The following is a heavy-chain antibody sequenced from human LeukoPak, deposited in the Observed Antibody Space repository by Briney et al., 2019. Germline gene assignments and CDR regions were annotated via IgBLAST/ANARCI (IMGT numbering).Heavy chain of an antibody. D-gene: IGHD1-7*01. Sequence: ASVKVSCKASGYTFTGYYMHWVRHAPGQGLEWMGWISPNSGGTNYAQKFQGRVTMTRDTSISTAYMELSRLRSDDTAVYYCARDPRDELELPDYWGQGTLVTVSS. CDR1: GYTFTGYY. V-gene: IGHV1-2*02. CDR2: ISPNSGGT. CDR3: ARDPRDELELPDY. J-gene: IGHJ4*02.